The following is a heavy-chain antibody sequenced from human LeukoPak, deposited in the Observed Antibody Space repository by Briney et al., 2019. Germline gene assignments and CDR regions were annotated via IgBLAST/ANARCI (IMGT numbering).Heavy chain of an antibody. D-gene: IGHD4-11*01. CDR3: ARGEVTTLWAGYYGMDV. Sequence: GASVKVSCKASGYTFTSYGISWVRQAPGQGLEWMGWISAYNGNTNYAQKLQGRVAMTTDTSTSTAYMELRSLRSDDTAVYYCARGEVTTLWAGYYGMDVWGQGTTVIVSS. CDR2: ISAYNGNT. V-gene: IGHV1-18*01. J-gene: IGHJ6*02. CDR1: GYTFTSYG.